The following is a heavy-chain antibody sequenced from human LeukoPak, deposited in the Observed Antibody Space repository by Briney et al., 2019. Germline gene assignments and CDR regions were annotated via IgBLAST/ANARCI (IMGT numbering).Heavy chain of an antibody. Sequence: SETLSLTCTVSGGSISSGGYYWSWIRQHPGKGLEWIGYIYYSGSTYYNPSLKSRVTISVDTSKNQFSLKLSSVTAADTAVYYCARGGIRITMVREGEFDYWGQGTLVTVSS. J-gene: IGHJ4*02. CDR1: GGSISSGGYY. V-gene: IGHV4-31*03. CDR2: IYYSGST. D-gene: IGHD3-10*01. CDR3: ARGGIRITMVREGEFDY.